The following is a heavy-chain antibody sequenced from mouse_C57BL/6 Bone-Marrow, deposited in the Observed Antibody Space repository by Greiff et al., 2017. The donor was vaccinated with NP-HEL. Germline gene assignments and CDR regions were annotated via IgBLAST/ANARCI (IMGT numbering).Heavy chain of an antibody. CDR2: IHPNSGST. Sequence: VQLQQPGAELVKPGASVKLSCKASGYTFTSYWMHWVKQRPGQGLEWIGMIHPNSGSTNYNEKFKSKATLTLDKSSSTAYMQLSSLTSEDSAVYYCAREDGNLTYWGQGTLVTVSA. CDR1: GYTFTSYW. J-gene: IGHJ3*01. CDR3: AREDGNLTY. V-gene: IGHV1-64*01. D-gene: IGHD2-1*01.